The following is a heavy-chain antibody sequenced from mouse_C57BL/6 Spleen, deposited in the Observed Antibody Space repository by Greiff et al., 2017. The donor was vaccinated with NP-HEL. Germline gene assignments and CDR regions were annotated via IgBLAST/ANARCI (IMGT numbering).Heavy chain of an antibody. CDR2: IYPGSGST. Sequence: VQLQQSGAELVKPGASVKMSCTASGYTFTSYWITWVKQRPGQGLEWIGDIYPGSGSTNYNEKFKGKATLTVDTSSSTAYMQLSSLTSEDSAVYYCARLGRAPYWYFDVWGTGTTVTVSS. J-gene: IGHJ1*03. V-gene: IGHV1-55*01. CDR3: ARLGRAPYWYFDV. CDR1: GYTFTSYW. D-gene: IGHD4-1*01.